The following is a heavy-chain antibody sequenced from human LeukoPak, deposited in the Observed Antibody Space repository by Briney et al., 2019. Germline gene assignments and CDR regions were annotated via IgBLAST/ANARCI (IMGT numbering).Heavy chain of an antibody. CDR1: GYTFTSYD. J-gene: IGHJ4*02. V-gene: IGHV1-8*01. D-gene: IGHD3-3*01. CDR3: ARLPPPRRSPLRFLEWLPRAANDY. CDR2: MNPNSGNT. Sequence: GASVKVSCKASGYTFTSYDINWVRQATGQGLEWMGWMNPNSGNTGYAQKFQGRVTMTRNTSISTAYMELSSLRSEDTAVYYCARLPPPRRSPLRFLEWLPRAANDYWGQGTLVTVSS.